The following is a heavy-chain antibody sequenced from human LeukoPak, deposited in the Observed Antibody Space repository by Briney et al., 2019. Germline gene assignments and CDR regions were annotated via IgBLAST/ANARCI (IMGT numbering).Heavy chain of an antibody. J-gene: IGHJ3*02. CDR3: TTVPVIGAFDI. Sequence: GGSLRLSCAASGFTLNDAWVSWVRQAPGKGLEWVGRIKSKTAGGTIHYAAPVKGRFTISRDDSENLVYLQMNSLKTEDTAVYYCTTVPVIGAFDIWGQGTMVTVSS. CDR1: GFTLNDAW. D-gene: IGHD2/OR15-2a*01. V-gene: IGHV3-15*01. CDR2: IKSKTAGGTI.